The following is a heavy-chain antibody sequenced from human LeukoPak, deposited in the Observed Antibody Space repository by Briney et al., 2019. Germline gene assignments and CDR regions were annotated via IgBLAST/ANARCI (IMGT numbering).Heavy chain of an antibody. CDR3: APATATFDN. Sequence: ASVKVSCKASVYTFTAYYMHWVRQAPGQGLEWMGWINPSNGAANYAQEFQGRVTMTRDTSITTAYMELTRLTSDDTAVYYCAPATATFDNWGQGTLVTVSS. J-gene: IGHJ4*02. D-gene: IGHD5-24*01. CDR2: INPSNGAA. CDR1: VYTFTAYY. V-gene: IGHV1-2*02.